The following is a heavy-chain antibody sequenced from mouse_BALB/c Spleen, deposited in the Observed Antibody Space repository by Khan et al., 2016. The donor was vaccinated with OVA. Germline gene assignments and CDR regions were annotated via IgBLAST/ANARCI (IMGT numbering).Heavy chain of an antibody. Sequence: QIQLVQSGAELAKPGASVKMSCKASGYTFINYWMNWVKQRPGQGLEWIGYINPTTGYTEYNQKFKDKATLTADKSSSTAHMQLFSLTSEDSAVYYCARRGLRWDFDYWGQGTTLTVSS. V-gene: IGHV1-7*01. J-gene: IGHJ2*01. CDR1: GYTFINYW. CDR3: ARRGLRWDFDY. CDR2: INPTTGYT. D-gene: IGHD1-1*01.